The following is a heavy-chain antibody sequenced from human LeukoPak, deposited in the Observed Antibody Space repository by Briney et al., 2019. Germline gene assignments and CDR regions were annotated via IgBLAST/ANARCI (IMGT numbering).Heavy chain of an antibody. CDR2: IYPGDSHV. CDR1: GYSFSLYW. CDR3: ARLSVSSWSDTEHFSH. D-gene: IGHD6-13*01. Sequence: GESLKISCEGSGYSFSLYWIAWVRQMPGKGLEWMGVIYPGDSHVLYGPSMQGRFTISSDKSINTAYLQWSSLEASDTAMYFCARLSVSSWSDTEHFSHCGQGTLVRDSS. V-gene: IGHV5-51*01. J-gene: IGHJ1*01.